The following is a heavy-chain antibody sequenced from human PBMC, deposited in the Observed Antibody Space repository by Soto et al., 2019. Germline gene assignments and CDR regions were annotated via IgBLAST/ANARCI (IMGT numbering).Heavy chain of an antibody. J-gene: IGHJ6*02. CDR1: GFGLTTTGTG. Sequence: PALPIPLPYAFSGFGLTTTGTGVAWIRQHSGKDLELLAIIYWNGDRRYSPSLKSRLSITKDTSKNQVVLIMNNMDSVDTARYYCARIKGINYDGQADGMDVWGQAT. D-gene: IGHD3-16*01. CDR2: IYWNGDR. V-gene: IGHV2-5*01. CDR3: ARIKGINYDGQADGMDV.